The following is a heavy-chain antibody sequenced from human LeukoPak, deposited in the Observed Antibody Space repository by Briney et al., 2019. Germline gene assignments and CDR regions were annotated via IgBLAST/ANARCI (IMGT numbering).Heavy chain of an antibody. CDR2: ISGSGTNT. V-gene: IGHV3-23*01. D-gene: IGHD4-17*01. Sequence: GGSLRLSCAASGFTFSSYSMNWVRQAPGKGLEWVSGISGSGTNTYYADSVKGRFTISRDNSKNTLYLQMNSLRAEDTAVYYCARDPTHYGDYPGAFDIWGRGTLVTVSS. J-gene: IGHJ4*02. CDR1: GFTFSSYS. CDR3: ARDPTHYGDYPGAFDI.